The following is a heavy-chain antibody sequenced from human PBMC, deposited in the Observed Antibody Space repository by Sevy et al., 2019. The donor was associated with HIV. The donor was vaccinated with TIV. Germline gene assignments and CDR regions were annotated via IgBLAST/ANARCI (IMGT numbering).Heavy chain of an antibody. Sequence: GGSLRLSCAASGFTFSSYGMHWVRQAPGKGLEWVAFIRYDGSNKYYADSVKGRFTISRDNSKNTLYLQMNSLRAEDTAVYYCAKDQVVVVAAHDPGYGIDVWGQGTTVTVSS. CDR2: IRYDGSNK. D-gene: IGHD2-15*01. CDR3: AKDQVVVVAAHDPGYGIDV. J-gene: IGHJ6*02. CDR1: GFTFSSYG. V-gene: IGHV3-30*02.